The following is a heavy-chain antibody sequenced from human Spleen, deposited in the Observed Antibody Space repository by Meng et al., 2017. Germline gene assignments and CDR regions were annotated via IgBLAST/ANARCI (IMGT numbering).Heavy chain of an antibody. CDR1: GFTFSDYY. J-gene: IGHJ4*02. CDR2: ISYDGSNK. Sequence: QVQLVESGGGLVKPGGSLRLSCAASGFTFSDYYMSWIRQAPGKGLEWVAVISYDGSNKYYADSVKGRFTISRDNSKNTLYLQMNSLRAEDTAVYYCAKGARVVVIIDFDYWGQGTLVTVSS. CDR3: AKGARVVVIIDFDY. D-gene: IGHD3-22*01. V-gene: IGHV3-30*18.